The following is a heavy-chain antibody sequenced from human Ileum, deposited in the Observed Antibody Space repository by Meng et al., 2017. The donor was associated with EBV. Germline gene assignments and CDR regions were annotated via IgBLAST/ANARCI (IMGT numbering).Heavy chain of an antibody. J-gene: IGHJ4*02. Sequence: VQPQVSGPGLGKPSATLSRPCSVSGGSVSSGGNYWSWIRQPPGKGLEWIGYIYNSGSTNYNPSLKSRVTISVDTSKNQFSLKLSSVTAADTAVYYCARDGYSSGSDWGQGTLVTVSS. D-gene: IGHD6-19*01. V-gene: IGHV4-61*08. CDR2: IYNSGST. CDR3: ARDGYSSGSD. CDR1: GGSVSSGGNY.